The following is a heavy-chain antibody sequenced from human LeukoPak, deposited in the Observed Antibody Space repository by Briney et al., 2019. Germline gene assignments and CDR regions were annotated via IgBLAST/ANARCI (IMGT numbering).Heavy chain of an antibody. CDR1: GGSISSSSYY. Sequence: SETLSLTCTVSGGSISSSSYYWGWIRQPPGKGLEWIGSIYYSGNTYYNPSLKSRVTISVDTSKNQFSLKLTSVTAADTAVYYCARHTHYFDTSGYRLDYWGQGTLVTVPS. CDR2: IYYSGNT. CDR3: ARHTHYFDTSGYRLDY. D-gene: IGHD3-22*01. J-gene: IGHJ4*02. V-gene: IGHV4-39*01.